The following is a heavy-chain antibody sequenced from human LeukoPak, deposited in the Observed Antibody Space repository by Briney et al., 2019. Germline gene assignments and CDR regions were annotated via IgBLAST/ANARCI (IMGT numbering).Heavy chain of an antibody. J-gene: IGHJ4*02. V-gene: IGHV3-23*01. CDR1: GFTFSNYA. D-gene: IGHD2-21*02. Sequence: GGSLRLSCAASGFTFSNYAMTWVRKVPGKGLQWVSLISDSGGATYYADSVRGRFTISRDNSKNTLYLQMNSLRADDTAMYYCAKGDCGIDCSVFDYWGRGTLVSVSS. CDR2: ISDSGGAT. CDR3: AKGDCGIDCSVFDY.